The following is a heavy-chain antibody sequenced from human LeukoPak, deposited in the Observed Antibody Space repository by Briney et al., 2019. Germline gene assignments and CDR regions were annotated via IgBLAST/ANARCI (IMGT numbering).Heavy chain of an antibody. V-gene: IGHV1-46*01. D-gene: IGHD5-18*01. CDR3: ARGAAMVWGYYYYGMDV. J-gene: IGHJ6*02. Sequence: ASVKVSCKASGYTFTSYYMHWVRQAPGQGLEWMGIINPSGGSTSYTQKFQGRVTMTRDTSTSTVCMELSSLRSEDTAVYYCARGAAMVWGYYYYGMDVWGQGTTVTVSS. CDR2: INPSGGST. CDR1: GYTFTSYY.